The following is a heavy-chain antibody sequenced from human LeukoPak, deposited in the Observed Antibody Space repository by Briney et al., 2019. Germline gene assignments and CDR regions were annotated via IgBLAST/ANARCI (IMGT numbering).Heavy chain of an antibody. V-gene: IGHV3-43D*04. J-gene: IGHJ4*02. CDR3: AKEKIWFGEYGTGLDY. CDR1: GFTFDDYA. Sequence: GGSLRLSCAASGFTFDDYAMHWVRQAPGKGLEWVPLISWDGGSTYYADSVKGRFTISRDNSKNSLYLQMNSLRAEDTALYYCAKEKIWFGEYGTGLDYWGQGTLVTVSS. CDR2: ISWDGGST. D-gene: IGHD3-10*01.